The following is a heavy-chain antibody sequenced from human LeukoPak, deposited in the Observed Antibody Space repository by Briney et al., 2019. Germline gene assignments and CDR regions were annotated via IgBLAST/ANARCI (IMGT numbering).Heavy chain of an antibody. CDR1: GFTFSRYT. CDR2: ISTSSIYK. V-gene: IGHV3-21*01. D-gene: IGHD3-10*01. CDR3: ARAPVIFGSGTQDAFDI. J-gene: IGHJ3*02. Sequence: SGGSLRLSCGASGFTFSRYTMNWVRQAPGKGLEWVASISTSSIYKYYGDPVKGRFTISRDNSRNSAYLQMDSLSPEDTAVYYCARAPVIFGSGTQDAFDIWGQGTMVTVSS.